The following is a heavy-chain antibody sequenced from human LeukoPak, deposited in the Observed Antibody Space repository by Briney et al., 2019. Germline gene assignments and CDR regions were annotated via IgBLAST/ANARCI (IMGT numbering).Heavy chain of an antibody. Sequence: ASVKVSCKASGYTFTSYGISWVRQAPGQGLEWMGWISAYNGNTNYAQKLQGRVTMTTDTSTSTAYMELRSLRSDDTAVYYCARGASDILTGYSNAFQWYFDLWGHGTLVTVSS. J-gene: IGHJ2*01. CDR2: ISAYNGNT. CDR1: GYTFTSYG. D-gene: IGHD3-9*01. CDR3: ARGASDILTGYSNAFQWYFDL. V-gene: IGHV1-18*01.